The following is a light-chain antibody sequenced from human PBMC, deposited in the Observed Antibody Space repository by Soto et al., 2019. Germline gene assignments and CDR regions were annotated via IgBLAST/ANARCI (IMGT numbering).Light chain of an antibody. V-gene: IGKV2-28*01. CDR3: MQALQTPPT. Sequence: DIVMTQSPLSLPVTPGEPASISCRSSQSLLHSNGYNFLDWYLQKPGQSPQLLIYLGSNRASGGPDRFSGSGSGTDFTLKISRVEAEDVGVYYCMQALQTPPTFGQGTKVEIK. CDR2: LGS. CDR1: QSLLHSNGYNF. J-gene: IGKJ1*01.